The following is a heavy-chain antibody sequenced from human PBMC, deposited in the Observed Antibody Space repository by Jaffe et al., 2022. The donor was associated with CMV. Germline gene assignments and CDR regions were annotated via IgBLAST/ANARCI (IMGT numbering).Heavy chain of an antibody. Sequence: EVQVVESGGGLVQPGGSLRLSCTGSGFTFGDYAMTWVRQAPGKGLEWVSAISGSGLTYYADSVRGRFTLSRKSYMTTLFLQMDSLSADDTAIYYCAKHLSPMLTAPAVFDSWGQGSLVIVSS. J-gene: IGHJ4*02. CDR1: GFTFGDYA. V-gene: IGHV3-23*04. CDR3: AKHLSPMLTAPAVFDS. CDR2: ISGSGLT. D-gene: IGHD5-18*01.